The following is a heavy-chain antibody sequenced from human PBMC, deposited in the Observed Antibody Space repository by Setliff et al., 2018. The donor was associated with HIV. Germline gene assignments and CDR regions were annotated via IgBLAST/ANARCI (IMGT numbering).Heavy chain of an antibody. V-gene: IGHV1-3*01. D-gene: IGHD3-10*01. CDR2: INVGKGDT. CDR1: GYTFTTYS. Sequence: AASVKVSCQASGYTFTTYSLHRVRRAPGHSLEWVGWINVGKGDTKYSQELQDRVTITRDTSANTAYMELSSLRSDDTGVYFCVRGALLAAFDFDYWGQGTLVTVSS. CDR3: VRGALLAAFDFDY. J-gene: IGHJ4*01.